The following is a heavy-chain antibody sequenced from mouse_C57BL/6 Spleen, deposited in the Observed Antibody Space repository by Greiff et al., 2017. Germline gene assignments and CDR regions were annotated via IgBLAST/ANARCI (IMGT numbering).Heavy chain of an antibody. CDR3: ARGADSYYAGFAY. CDR2: IYPSDSDT. D-gene: IGHD2-12*01. CDR1: GYTFTSYW. J-gene: IGHJ3*01. V-gene: IGHV1-52*01. Sequence: VQLQQPGAELVRPGSSVKLSCKASGYTFTSYWMHWVKQRPIQGLEWIGDIYPSDSDTHYNQKFKDKATLTADKSSSTAYMQLSSLTSEDSAVYDSARGADSYYAGFAYWGQGTLVTVSA.